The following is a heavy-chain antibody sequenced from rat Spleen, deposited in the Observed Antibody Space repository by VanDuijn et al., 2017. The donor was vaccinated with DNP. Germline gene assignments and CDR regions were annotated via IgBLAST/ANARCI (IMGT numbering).Heavy chain of an antibody. CDR1: GFTFSSYW. CDR3: ARGNDGYFPYWYFDF. D-gene: IGHD1-12*03. CDR2: ISTGIGRT. J-gene: IGHJ1*01. V-gene: IGHV5-58*01. Sequence: EGQLVETGGGSVQPGRSLKLSCVASGFTFSSYWMFWIRQAPGKGLEWVTSISTGIGRTYYRDSVKGRFTISRDNAKSILYLQMDSLRSEETATYYCARGNDGYFPYWYFDFWGPGTMVTVSS.